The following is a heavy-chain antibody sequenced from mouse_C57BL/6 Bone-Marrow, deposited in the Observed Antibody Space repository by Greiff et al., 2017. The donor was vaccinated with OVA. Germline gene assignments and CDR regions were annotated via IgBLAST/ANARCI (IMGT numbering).Heavy chain of an antibody. D-gene: IGHD2-3*01. Sequence: VQRVESGPELVKPGASVKISCKASGYAFSSSWMNWVKQRPGKGLEWIGRIYPGDGDTNYNGKFKGKATLTADKSSSPAYMQLSSLTSEDSAVYFCARHEDGYYASYFDYWGQGTTLTVSS. CDR2: IYPGDGDT. CDR1: GYAFSSSW. J-gene: IGHJ2*01. CDR3: ARHEDGYYASYFDY. V-gene: IGHV1-82*01.